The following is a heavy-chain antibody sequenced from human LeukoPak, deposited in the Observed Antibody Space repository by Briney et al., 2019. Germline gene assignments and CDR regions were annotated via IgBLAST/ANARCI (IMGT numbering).Heavy chain of an antibody. CDR2: INPNSGGT. CDR3: ARISSSGWHYFDY. Sequence: ASVKVSCKASGYTFTGYYMHWVRQAPGQGLEWMGWINPNSGGTNYAQKFQGRVTMTRDTSISTAYMELSRLRSDDTAVYYCARISSSGWHYFDYWGQGTLVTVSS. V-gene: IGHV1-2*02. J-gene: IGHJ4*02. CDR1: GYTFTGYY. D-gene: IGHD6-19*01.